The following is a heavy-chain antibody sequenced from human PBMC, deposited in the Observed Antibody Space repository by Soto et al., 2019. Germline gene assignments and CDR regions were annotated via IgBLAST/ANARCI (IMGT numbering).Heavy chain of an antibody. CDR2: ISYDGSNK. V-gene: IGHV3-30-3*01. D-gene: IGHD3-22*01. CDR1: GFTFSSYA. CDR3: ARAQDYYDSSGSDY. J-gene: IGHJ4*02. Sequence: GGSLRLSCAASGFTFSSYAMHWVRQAPGKGLGWVAVISYDGSNKYYADSVKGRFTISRDNSKNTLYLQMNSLRAEDTAVYYCARAQDYYDSSGSDYWGQGTLVTVSS.